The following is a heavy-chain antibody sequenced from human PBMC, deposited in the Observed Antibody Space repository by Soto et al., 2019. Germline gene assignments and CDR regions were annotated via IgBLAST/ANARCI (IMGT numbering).Heavy chain of an antibody. CDR2: INPNSGGT. CDR3: ARGVVVVPAAGGPFDY. CDR1: GYTFTGYY. Sequence: ASVKVSCKASGYTFTGYYMHWVRQAPGQGLEWMGWINPNSGGTNYAQKFQGWVTMTRDTSISTAYMELSRLRSDDTAVYYCARGVVVVPAAGGPFDYWGQGTLVTVSS. J-gene: IGHJ4*02. D-gene: IGHD2-2*01. V-gene: IGHV1-2*04.